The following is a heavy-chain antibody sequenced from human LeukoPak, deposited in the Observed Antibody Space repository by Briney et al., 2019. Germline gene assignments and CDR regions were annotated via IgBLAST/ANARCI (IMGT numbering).Heavy chain of an antibody. CDR3: ARDPGGSGSYSWFDP. CDR2: ISAYNGNT. Sequence: ASLKLSCTASGYTLTSYGISWVRQAPGQGLEWMSWISAYNGNTNYAQKLQGRVTMTTDTSTSTAYMELRSLRSDDTAVYYCARDPGGSGSYSWFDPWGQGTLVTVSS. V-gene: IGHV1-18*04. CDR1: GYTLTSYG. D-gene: IGHD3-10*01. J-gene: IGHJ5*02.